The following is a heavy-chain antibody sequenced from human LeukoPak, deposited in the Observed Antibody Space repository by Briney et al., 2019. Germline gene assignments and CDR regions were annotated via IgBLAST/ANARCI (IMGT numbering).Heavy chain of an antibody. CDR2: IYHSGST. J-gene: IGHJ4*02. CDR3: GRVSIQLWPEHYFDY. V-gene: IGHV4-30-2*01. D-gene: IGHD5-18*01. Sequence: SETLSLTCAVSGGSISSGGYSWSWIRQPPGKGLEWIGYIYHSGSTYYNPSLKSRVTISVDRSKNQFSLKLSSVTAADTAVYYCGRVSIQLWPEHYFDYWGQGTLVTVSS. CDR1: GGSISSGGYS.